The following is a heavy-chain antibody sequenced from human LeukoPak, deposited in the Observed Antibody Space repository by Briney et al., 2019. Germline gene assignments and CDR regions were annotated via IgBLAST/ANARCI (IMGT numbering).Heavy chain of an antibody. CDR2: ISGSGGST. CDR1: GFTFSSYA. Sequence: GGSLRLSCAASGFTFSSYAMSWVRQAPGKGLEWVSAISGSGGSTYYADSVKGRFTISRDNSKNTLYLQMNSLRAEDTAVYYCAKATAGYSSGWYSFDYWGQGTLVTVP. D-gene: IGHD6-19*01. J-gene: IGHJ4*02. V-gene: IGHV3-23*01. CDR3: AKATAGYSSGWYSFDY.